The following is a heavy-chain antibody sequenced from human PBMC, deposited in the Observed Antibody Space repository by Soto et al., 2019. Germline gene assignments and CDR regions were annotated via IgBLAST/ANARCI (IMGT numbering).Heavy chain of an antibody. D-gene: IGHD2-15*01. V-gene: IGHV4-59*01. J-gene: IGHJ6*03. CDR2: IYYSGST. CDR1: GGSINRYY. Sequence: SETLSLTCPVSGGSINRYYWSWVRPPPGKGLEWIGYIYYSGSTNYNPSLKSRVTLSVDTSKNQFSLNLGSVTAADTAVYYCARTGYCTGGGCSNYYYYYMGVWGKGTTVTVSS. CDR3: ARTGYCTGGGCSNYYYYYMGV.